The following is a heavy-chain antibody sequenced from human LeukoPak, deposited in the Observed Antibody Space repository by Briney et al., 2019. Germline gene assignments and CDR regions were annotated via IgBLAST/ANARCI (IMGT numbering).Heavy chain of an antibody. Sequence: GGSLRLSCAASGFTFSSYSMNWVRQAPGKGLEWVAFIRYDGSNKYYADSVKGRFTISRDNSKNTLYLQMNSLRAEDTAVYYCAKDRVYSGSYDYWGQGTLVTVSS. J-gene: IGHJ4*02. D-gene: IGHD1-26*01. CDR3: AKDRVYSGSYDY. CDR2: IRYDGSNK. V-gene: IGHV3-30*02. CDR1: GFTFSSYS.